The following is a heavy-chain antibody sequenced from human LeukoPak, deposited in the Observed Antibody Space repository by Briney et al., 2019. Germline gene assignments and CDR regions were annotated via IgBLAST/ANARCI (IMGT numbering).Heavy chain of an antibody. CDR1: GFTFGSYA. CDR2: IGGSGDNT. D-gene: IGHD3-16*01. CDR3: ARAGWDSHAYTDS. Sequence: PGGSLRLSCAASGFTFGSYAMSWVRQAPEKGLVWVSSIGGSGDNTYYADSVKGRFTISRDNSKNTLYLQMNSLRAEDTAVYYCARAGWDSHAYTDSWGQGTLVTVSS. V-gene: IGHV3-23*01. J-gene: IGHJ4*02.